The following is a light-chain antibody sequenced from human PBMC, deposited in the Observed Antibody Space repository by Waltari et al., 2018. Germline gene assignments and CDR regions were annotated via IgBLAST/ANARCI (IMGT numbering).Light chain of an antibody. J-gene: IGKJ4*01. CDR1: QSVKNN. CDR2: KSS. V-gene: IGKV1-5*03. Sequence: DIQMTQSPSTLSASVGDRVTITCRASQSVKNNLAWYQQKPGKAPKVVIHKSSSLESGVPSRFSGSGSGTAFTLTISSLQPDDFATYYCQEYDTLPVTFGGGTKVEIK. CDR3: QEYDTLPVT.